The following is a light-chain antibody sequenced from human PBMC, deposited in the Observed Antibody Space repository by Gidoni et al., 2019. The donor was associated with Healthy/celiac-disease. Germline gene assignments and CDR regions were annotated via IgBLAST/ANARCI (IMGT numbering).Light chain of an antibody. J-gene: IGKJ2*03. V-gene: IGKV3-15*01. CDR2: GAS. CDR3: QQYNNWPPYS. CDR1: HRVSSN. Sequence: ELPVTQSPATLSVSPGERATLSCRASHRVSSNLDWYQQKTGQAPRLLTYGASTRATGIPARFSGSGSGTEFTLTISSLQSEDFAVYYCQQYNNWPPYSFGHGTKLEIK.